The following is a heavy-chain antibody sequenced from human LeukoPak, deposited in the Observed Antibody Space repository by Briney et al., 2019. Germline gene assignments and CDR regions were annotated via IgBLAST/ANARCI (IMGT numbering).Heavy chain of an antibody. CDR2: ISSSSSYI. CDR3: ARDERRVYYDSPSGDY. Sequence: GGSLRLSCAASGFTFSSYSMNWVRQAPGKGLEWGSSISSSSSYIYYADSVKGRFTISRDNAKNSLYLQMNSLRAEDTAVYYCARDERRVYYDSPSGDYWGQGTLVTVSS. D-gene: IGHD3-22*01. CDR1: GFTFSSYS. J-gene: IGHJ4*02. V-gene: IGHV3-21*01.